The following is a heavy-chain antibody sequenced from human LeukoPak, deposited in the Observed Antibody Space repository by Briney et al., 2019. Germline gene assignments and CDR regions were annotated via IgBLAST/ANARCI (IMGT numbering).Heavy chain of an antibody. CDR1: GFTFSSYE. CDR3: AKDLGPAIGAFDY. Sequence: PGGSLRLSCAASGFTFSSYEINWVRQAPGKGLEWVSYISSSGSTIYYADSVKGRFTISRDNAKNSLYLQMNSLRAEDTAVYYCAKDLGPAIGAFDYWGQGTLVTVSS. J-gene: IGHJ4*02. V-gene: IGHV3-48*03. CDR2: ISSSGSTI. D-gene: IGHD2-2*01.